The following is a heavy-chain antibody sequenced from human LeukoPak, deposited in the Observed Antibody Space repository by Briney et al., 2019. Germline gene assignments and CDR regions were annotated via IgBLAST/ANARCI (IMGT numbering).Heavy chain of an antibody. D-gene: IGHD3-22*01. J-gene: IGHJ3*01. Sequence: SVKVSCKASRVTFSSYSVTWVRQAPGQGPEWMGRIIPVLGTASYAQQFHGRVVITADESTSTVHMEMSSLRSDDTAMYYCARGPRATYYYDSSGFDGAFEVWGQGTMVTVSS. CDR2: IIPVLGTA. CDR1: RVTFSSYS. V-gene: IGHV1-69*13. CDR3: ARGPRATYYYDSSGFDGAFEV.